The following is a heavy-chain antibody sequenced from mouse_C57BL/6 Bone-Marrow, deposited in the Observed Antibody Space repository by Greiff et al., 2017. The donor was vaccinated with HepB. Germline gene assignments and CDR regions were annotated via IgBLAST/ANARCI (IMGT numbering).Heavy chain of an antibody. J-gene: IGHJ1*03. Sequence: EVKLVESGGGLVQPGGSLKLSCAASGFTFSDYGMAWVRQAPRKGPEWVAFISNLAYSIYYADTVTGRFTISRENAKNTLYLEMSSLRSEDTAMYYCARRNYYGSSYPWYFDVWGTGTTVTVSS. CDR2: ISNLAYSI. CDR1: GFTFSDYG. V-gene: IGHV5-15*04. D-gene: IGHD1-1*01. CDR3: ARRNYYGSSYPWYFDV.